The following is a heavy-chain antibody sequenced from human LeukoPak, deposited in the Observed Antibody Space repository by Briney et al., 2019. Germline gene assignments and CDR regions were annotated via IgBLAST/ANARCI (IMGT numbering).Heavy chain of an antibody. CDR1: GFTFGSYA. V-gene: IGHV3-48*02. D-gene: IGHD3-10*01. Sequence: GGSLRLSCAVSGFTFGSYAMNWVRQAPGKGLEWVSHISSTSTTYYADSVKGRFTTSRDNAKNLLYLQMNSLRDEDTAVYYCAAAGDYWGQGTLVTVSS. CDR2: ISSTSTT. CDR3: AAAGDY. J-gene: IGHJ4*02.